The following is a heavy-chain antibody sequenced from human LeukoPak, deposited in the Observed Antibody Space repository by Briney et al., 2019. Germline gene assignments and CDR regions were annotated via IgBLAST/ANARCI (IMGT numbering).Heavy chain of an antibody. D-gene: IGHD6-13*01. CDR3: ARTGIVAADPYYFDY. CDR2: ISGSGGST. CDR1: GLTFSSYA. V-gene: IGHV3-23*01. Sequence: GGSLRLSCAASGLTFSSYAMSWVRQAPGKGLEWVSVISGSGGSTYYAGSVKGRFTIARDNSKNTLYLQMNSLRAEDTAVYYCARTGIVAADPYYFDYWGQGTLVTVSS. J-gene: IGHJ4*02.